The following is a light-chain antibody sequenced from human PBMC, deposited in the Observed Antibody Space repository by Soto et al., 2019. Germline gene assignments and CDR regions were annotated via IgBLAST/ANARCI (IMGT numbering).Light chain of an antibody. Sequence: DIQMTQSPSTLSSSVGDRVTITCRASQSISNWLAWYQQKPGKAPKLLIYDASSLESGVPSRLSGSGSGTEFTLTISSLQPDDFATYYCQQYHSYSSFGQGTKVDI. CDR1: QSISNW. CDR2: DAS. CDR3: QQYHSYSS. V-gene: IGKV1-5*01. J-gene: IGKJ1*01.